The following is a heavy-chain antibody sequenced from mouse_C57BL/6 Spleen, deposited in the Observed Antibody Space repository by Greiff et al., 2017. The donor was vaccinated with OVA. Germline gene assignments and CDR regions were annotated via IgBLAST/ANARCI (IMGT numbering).Heavy chain of an antibody. V-gene: IGHV5-9-1*02. Sequence: DVMLVESGEGLVKPGGSLKLSCAASGFTFSSYAMSWVRQTPEKRLEWVAYISSGGDYIYYADTVKGRFTISRDNARNTLYLQMSSLKSEDTAMYYCTRVDYGSSYGYAMDYWGQGTSVTVSS. CDR1: GFTFSSYA. CDR3: TRVDYGSSYGYAMDY. D-gene: IGHD1-1*01. J-gene: IGHJ4*01. CDR2: ISSGGDYI.